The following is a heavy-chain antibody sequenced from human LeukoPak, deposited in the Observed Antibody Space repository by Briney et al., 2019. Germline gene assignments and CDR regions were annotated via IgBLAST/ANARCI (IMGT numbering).Heavy chain of an antibody. CDR1: GLTFSSYG. CDR3: VRDYESFLDY. J-gene: IGHJ4*02. D-gene: IGHD3-3*01. CDR2: IGYDGSDY. V-gene: IGHV3-33*01. Sequence: PGGSLRLSCAASGLTFSSYGMHWVRQAPGKGLEWVAVIGYDGSDYYYADSVKGRFTISRDNSKNTLYLQMNSLRAEDTAVYYCVRDYESFLDYWGQGTLVTVSS.